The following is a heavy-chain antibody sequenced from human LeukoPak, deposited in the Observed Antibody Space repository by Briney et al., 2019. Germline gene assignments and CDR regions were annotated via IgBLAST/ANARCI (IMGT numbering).Heavy chain of an antibody. CDR2: IYYSGST. CDR1: GGSISSYY. Sequence: SETLSLTCTVSGGSISSYYWSWIRQPPGKGLEWIGYIYYSGSTNYNPSLKSRDTISVDTSKNQFSLKLSSVTAADTAVYYCASEDSSFFDSYGMDVWGQGTTVTVSS. D-gene: IGHD6-6*01. CDR3: ASEDSSFFDSYGMDV. J-gene: IGHJ6*02. V-gene: IGHV4-59*01.